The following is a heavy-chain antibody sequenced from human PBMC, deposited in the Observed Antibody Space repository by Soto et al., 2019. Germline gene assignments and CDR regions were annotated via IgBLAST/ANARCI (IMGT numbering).Heavy chain of an antibody. V-gene: IGHV4-34*01. CDR3: ANQGGAGIAAAGTLRTNWFDP. CDR2: INHSGST. D-gene: IGHD6-13*01. CDR1: GGSFSGYY. J-gene: IGHJ5*02. Sequence: SETLSLTCAVYGGSFSGYYWSWIRQPPGKGLEWIGEINHSGSTNYNPSLKSRVTISVDTSKNQFSLKLSSVTAADTAVYYCANQGGAGIAAAGTLRTNWFDPWGQGTLVTVSS.